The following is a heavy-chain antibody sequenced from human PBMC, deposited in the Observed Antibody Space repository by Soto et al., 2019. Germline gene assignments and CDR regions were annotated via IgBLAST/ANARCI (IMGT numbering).Heavy chain of an antibody. CDR2: ISAYNGNT. J-gene: IGHJ6*02. V-gene: IGHV1-18*01. CDR1: GDTITSYG. D-gene: IGHD2-8*01. Sequence: GASAKASCKSSGDTITSYGISWVRQAPEQGLEWMGWISAYNGNTNYAQKLQGRVTMTTDTSTSTAYMELRSLRSDDTAVYYCARDGYCTNGVCYGGHYYYGMDVWGQGTTVTVSS. CDR3: ARDGYCTNGVCYGGHYYYGMDV.